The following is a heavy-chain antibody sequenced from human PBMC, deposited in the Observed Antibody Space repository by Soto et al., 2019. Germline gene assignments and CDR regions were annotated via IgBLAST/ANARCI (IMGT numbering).Heavy chain of an antibody. CDR3: ARRPSYYYDSSGFDPFDY. CDR1: GGSISSKNYY. V-gene: IGHV4-39*01. CDR2: IYYSGTT. D-gene: IGHD3-22*01. Sequence: QLQLQESGPGLVKPSETLSLTCSVSGGSISSKNYYWGWIRQPPGKGLEWIGIIYYSGTTYYNPYLKSRVIISVETSKNQFSLKLSSVTAADTAVYYCARRPSYYYDSSGFDPFDYWGQGTLVTVSS. J-gene: IGHJ4*02.